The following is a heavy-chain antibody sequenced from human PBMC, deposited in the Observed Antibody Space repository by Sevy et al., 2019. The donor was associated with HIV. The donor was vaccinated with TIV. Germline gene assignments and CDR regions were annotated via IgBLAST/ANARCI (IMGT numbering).Heavy chain of an antibody. CDR3: ARRIGSSWYYFDY. CDR2: IKQDGSEK. Sequence: GGSLRLSCAASGFTFSSYWMSWVRQAPGKGLEWVANIKQDGSEKYYVDSVKGRFTISRDNAKNSLYLQMNSLRAEDTALYYCARRIGSSWYYFDYWGQGTLVTVSS. V-gene: IGHV3-7*01. D-gene: IGHD6-13*01. CDR1: GFTFSSYW. J-gene: IGHJ4*02.